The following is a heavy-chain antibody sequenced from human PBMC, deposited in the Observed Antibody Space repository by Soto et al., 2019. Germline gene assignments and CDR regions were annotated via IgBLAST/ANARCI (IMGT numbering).Heavy chain of an antibody. CDR2: FIPIFGES. CDR3: ARDVYVDTPMKSLSYFYVMAV. D-gene: IGHD5-18*01. V-gene: IGHV1-69*01. Sequence: QVQLVQSGAEVKKSGSSVKVSCKASGGTFMRHIVSWVRQAPGQGLVWMGAFIPIFGESIYAQRFQGRVTITADESTSTAYMELSSLRSEDTAVSYSARDVYVDTPMKSLSYFYVMAVWGQGTTVTVSS. J-gene: IGHJ6*02. CDR1: GGTFMRHI.